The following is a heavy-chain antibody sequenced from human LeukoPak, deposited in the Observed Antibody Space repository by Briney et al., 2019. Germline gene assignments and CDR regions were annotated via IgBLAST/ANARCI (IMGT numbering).Heavy chain of an antibody. D-gene: IGHD2-8*01. V-gene: IGHV3-7*03. CDR1: GLTFSGFW. CDR2: IKKDGSEK. CDR3: TRGGASTSYYWFY. J-gene: IGHJ4*02. Sequence: GGSLRLSCAASGLTFSGFWMTWVRQAPGKGLEWVANIKKDGSEKFYVDSVKGRFTISRDNAKSSLYLQMDSLRGEDTAVYYCTRGGASTSYYWFYWGQGTLVTVSS.